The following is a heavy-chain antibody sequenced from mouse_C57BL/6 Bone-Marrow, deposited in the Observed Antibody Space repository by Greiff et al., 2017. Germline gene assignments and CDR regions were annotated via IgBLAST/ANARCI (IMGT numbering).Heavy chain of an antibody. D-gene: IGHD1-1*01. Sequence: QVQLQQSGAELVKPGASVKISCKASDYAFSSSWMNWVKQRPGKGLEWIGRIYPGDGDTNYNGKFKGKATLTADKSSSTAYMQLSSLTSEDSAVYCCARWYYGSSPYYFDYWGQGTTLTVSS. V-gene: IGHV1-82*01. CDR3: ARWYYGSSPYYFDY. CDR1: DYAFSSSW. CDR2: IYPGDGDT. J-gene: IGHJ2*01.